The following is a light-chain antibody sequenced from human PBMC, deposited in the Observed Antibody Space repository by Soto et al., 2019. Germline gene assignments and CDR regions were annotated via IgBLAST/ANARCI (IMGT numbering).Light chain of an antibody. CDR2: GAY. CDR3: QHYRNSPLT. CDR1: QSVSSSD. V-gene: IGKV3-20*01. Sequence: VLTQSPGTLSLPPGERATLFCRAGQSVSSSDLVWYQQKPDQAPRLLIYGAYSRATGIPDRFSGSGSGTDFTLTISSLEPEDAAVYYCQHYRNSPLTFGGGTKVEIK. J-gene: IGKJ4*01.